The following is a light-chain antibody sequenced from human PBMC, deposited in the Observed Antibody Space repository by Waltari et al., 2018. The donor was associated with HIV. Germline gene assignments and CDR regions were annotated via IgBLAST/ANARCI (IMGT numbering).Light chain of an antibody. V-gene: IGLV3-1*01. CDR3: QAWDGSTAV. J-gene: IGLJ2*01. CDR1: KLGDKY. Sequence: SYELTQPPSVSVSPGQTTSITCSGDKLGDKYACWYQQKPGQSPVLVIYQDSKRPSGIPGGFSGSNCGNKATLTISGTQAMDEADYYCQAWDGSTAVFGGGTKLTVL. CDR2: QDS.